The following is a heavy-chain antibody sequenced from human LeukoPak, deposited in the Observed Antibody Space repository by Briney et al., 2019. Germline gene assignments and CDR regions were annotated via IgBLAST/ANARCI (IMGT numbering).Heavy chain of an antibody. J-gene: IGHJ6*03. CDR1: GGSISADY. V-gene: IGHV4-4*07. D-gene: IGHD3-3*01. CDR3: ARGLGPFGFYYYYYMDV. CDR2: YYPNGNT. Sequence: PSETLSLTCTVSGGSISADYWIWIRQPAGKGLEYIGRYYPNGNTNYNPSLQSRVTMSVDTSKNQFSLKLSSVTAADTAVYYCARGLGPFGFYYYYYMDVWGKGTTVTVSS.